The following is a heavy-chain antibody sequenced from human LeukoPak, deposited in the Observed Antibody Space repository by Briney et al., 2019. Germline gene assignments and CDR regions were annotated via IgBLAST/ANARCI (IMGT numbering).Heavy chain of an antibody. CDR1: GYTFTAYY. Sequence: GASVKVSCKASGYTFTAYYMHWVRQAPGQGLEWMGWLNPQTGDTHFAQKFQGRVTMTRDTSISTAYMELTTLTSDDTAVYCCARIYCGGHCTNDYYYYYIDVWGKGTTVTVSS. V-gene: IGHV1-2*02. CDR2: LNPQTGDT. CDR3: ARIYCGGHCTNDYYYYYIDV. J-gene: IGHJ6*03. D-gene: IGHD2-21*02.